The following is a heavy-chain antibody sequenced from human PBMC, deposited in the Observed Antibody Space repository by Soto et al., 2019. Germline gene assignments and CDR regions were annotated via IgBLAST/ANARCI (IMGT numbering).Heavy chain of an antibody. J-gene: IGHJ4*02. V-gene: IGHV1-18*01. D-gene: IGHD1-1*01. CDR1: GYAFTTYG. Sequence: QVHLVQSGAEVKKPGASVKVSCQGSGYAFTTYGITWVRQAPGQGLEGMGWISAHNGNTNYAQKLEGRVTVTRDTSTSTAYMELRSLSYADTAVYYCARGRYGDYWGQGALVTVSS. CDR2: ISAHNGNT. CDR3: ARGRYGDY.